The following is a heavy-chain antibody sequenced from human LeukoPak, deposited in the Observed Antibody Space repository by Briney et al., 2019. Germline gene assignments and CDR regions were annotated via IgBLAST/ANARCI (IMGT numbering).Heavy chain of an antibody. V-gene: IGHV3-7*01. J-gene: IGHJ5*02. D-gene: IGHD5-12*01. CDR1: GFSFSSYW. CDR3: ARKYSGYGSGWFDP. Sequence: GGSLRLSCAASGFSFSSYWMSWVRQAPGKGLEWVANIKQDGSEKYYVDSMKGRFTISRDNAKNSLYLQMNSLRAEDTAVYYCARKYSGYGSGWFDPWGQGTLVTVSS. CDR2: IKQDGSEK.